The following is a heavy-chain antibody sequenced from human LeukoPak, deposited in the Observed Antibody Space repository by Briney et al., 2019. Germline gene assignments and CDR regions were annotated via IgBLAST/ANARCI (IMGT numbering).Heavy chain of an antibody. CDR1: GGTFTSYA. CDR2: IILVFGTA. Sequence: SVKVSCKASGGTFTSYAISRVPQAPGQGREWRGGIILVFGTANYAQKLQGRDKITGDESTRTAYLELRSLRSEDTAVYYCARGIWIRRDGYNVSYNWFDPWGEGTMVSVCS. D-gene: IGHD5-24*01. V-gene: IGHV1-69*13. CDR3: ARGIWIRRDGYNVSYNWFDP. J-gene: IGHJ5*02.